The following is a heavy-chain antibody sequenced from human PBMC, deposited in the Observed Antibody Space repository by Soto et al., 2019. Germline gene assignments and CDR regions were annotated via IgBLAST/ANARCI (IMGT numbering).Heavy chain of an antibody. J-gene: IGHJ4*02. CDR3: AKSSKGQWPPDFDS. D-gene: IGHD6-19*01. V-gene: IGHV3-23*01. CDR1: GCTFKNYS. Sequence: GGSLRLSCAASGCTFKNYSMSWVRRAPGKGLEWVPTLALSGDTFYADSVKGRFTISRDNSKNTLFLQINTLKAEDTALYYCAKSSKGQWPPDFDSWGQGTLVTVSS. CDR2: LALSGDT.